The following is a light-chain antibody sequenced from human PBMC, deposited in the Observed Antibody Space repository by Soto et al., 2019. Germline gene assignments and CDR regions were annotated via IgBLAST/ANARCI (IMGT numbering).Light chain of an antibody. J-gene: IGKJ1*01. Sequence: IPMNQSPSSMFASXGERVTIDCRAGSSISSCLNRYQQKPGKAPKIXXYDASTLESGGPSRFSGSRSATEFTRTISSRQPEDFATYYGQQYNSYSWTFGQGTKVDIK. V-gene: IGKV1-5*01. CDR1: SSISSC. CDR2: DAS. CDR3: QQYNSYSWT.